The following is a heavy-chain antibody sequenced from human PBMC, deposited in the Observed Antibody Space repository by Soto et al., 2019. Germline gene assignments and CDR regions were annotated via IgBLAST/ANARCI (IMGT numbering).Heavy chain of an antibody. V-gene: IGHV4-31*03. CDR3: ARDLWGYCGTDCYPLDV. CDR2: ISNSGRT. CDR1: GDSISRGAYY. D-gene: IGHD2-21*02. J-gene: IGHJ6*02. Sequence: SETLSLTCTVSGDSISRGAYYWTWIRQHPVKGLEWIGYISNSGRTYYNPSLKSRVTISVDTSKNQFSLKLNSVTAADTAVYYCARDLWGYCGTDCYPLDVWGQGTTVTVSS.